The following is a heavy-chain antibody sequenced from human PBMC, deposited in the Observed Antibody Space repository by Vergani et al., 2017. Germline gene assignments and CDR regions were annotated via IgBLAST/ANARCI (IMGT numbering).Heavy chain of an antibody. CDR1: GFTFSSYS. Sequence: EVQLVESGGGLVKPGGSLRLSCAASGFTFSSYSMNWVRQAPGKGLEWVSSISSSSSYIYYADSVKGRFTISRDNAKNSLYLQMNSLRAEDTAVYYCAGTPRRVHRTEYYYYMDVWGKWTTVTVSS. CDR2: ISSSSSYI. D-gene: IGHD1-14*01. CDR3: AGTPRRVHRTEYYYYMDV. J-gene: IGHJ6*03. V-gene: IGHV3-21*01.